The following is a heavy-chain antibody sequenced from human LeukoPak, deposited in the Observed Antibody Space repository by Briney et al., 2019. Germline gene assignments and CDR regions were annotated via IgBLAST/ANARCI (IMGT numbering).Heavy chain of an antibody. CDR1: GFTFSSYS. CDR2: ISSSSSYI. J-gene: IGHJ5*02. Sequence: GGSLRFSCAASGFTFSSYSMNWVRQAPGKGLEWASSISSSSSYIYYADSVKGRFTISRDNAKNSLYLQMNSLRAEDTAVYYCARDLPSSSGMTWGQGTLVTVSS. D-gene: IGHD6-6*01. V-gene: IGHV3-21*01. CDR3: ARDLPSSSGMT.